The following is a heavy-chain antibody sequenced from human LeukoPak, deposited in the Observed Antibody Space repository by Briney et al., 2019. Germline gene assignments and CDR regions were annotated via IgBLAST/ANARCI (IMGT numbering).Heavy chain of an antibody. CDR2: IYHSGST. J-gene: IGHJ4*02. CDR1: GGSISSGGYS. Sequence: SETLSLTCAVSGGSISSGGYSWSWIRQPPGKGLEWIGYIYHSGSTYYNPSLKSRVTISVDRSKNQFSLKLSSVTAADTAVYYCARGGYYYYSSGLRPNYYFDYWGQGTLVTVSS. CDR3: ARGGYYYYSSGLRPNYYFDY. D-gene: IGHD3-22*01. V-gene: IGHV4-30-2*01.